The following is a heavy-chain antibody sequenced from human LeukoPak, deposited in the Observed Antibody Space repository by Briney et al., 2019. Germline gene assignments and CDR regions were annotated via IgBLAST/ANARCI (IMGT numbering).Heavy chain of an antibody. V-gene: IGHV1-69*04. CDR2: IIPILDIP. CDR3: ARGARSGYDY. CDR1: GGTFSSYA. J-gene: IGHJ4*02. D-gene: IGHD5-12*01. Sequence: SVKVSCKASGGTFSSYAISWVRQAPGQGLEWMGRIIPILDIPNYAQKFQGRVTITADKSTSTVHMEVSSLRSEDTAVYYCARGARSGYDYWGQGTLVTVSS.